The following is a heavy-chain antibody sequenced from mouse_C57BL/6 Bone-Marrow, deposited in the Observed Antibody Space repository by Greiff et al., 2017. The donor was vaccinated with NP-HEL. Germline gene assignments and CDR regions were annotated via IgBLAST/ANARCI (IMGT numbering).Heavy chain of an antibody. V-gene: IGHV1-82*01. D-gene: IGHD2-1*01. CDR2: IYPGDGDT. CDR1: GYAFSSSW. Sequence: QVQLQQSGPELVKPGASVKISCKASGYAFSSSWMNWVKQRPGKGLEWIGRIYPGDGDTNYNGKFKGKATLTADKSSSTAYMQLSSLTSEDSAVYFCARNYGNPGWFAYWGQGTLVTVSA. CDR3: ARNYGNPGWFAY. J-gene: IGHJ3*01.